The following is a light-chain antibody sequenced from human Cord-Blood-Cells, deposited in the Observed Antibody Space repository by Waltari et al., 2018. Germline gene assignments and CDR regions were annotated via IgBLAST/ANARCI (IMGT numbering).Light chain of an antibody. CDR2: EVS. V-gene: IGLV2-23*02. Sequence: QSALTQPASVSGSPGQSITISCTGTSSDVGSYNLVSWYQQHPGKVPKLMIYEVSKRPSGVSNRFSGSKSGNTASLTISGLQAEDEADYYCCSYAGSRVFGGGTKLTVL. CDR1: SSDVGSYNL. J-gene: IGLJ3*02. CDR3: CSYAGSRV.